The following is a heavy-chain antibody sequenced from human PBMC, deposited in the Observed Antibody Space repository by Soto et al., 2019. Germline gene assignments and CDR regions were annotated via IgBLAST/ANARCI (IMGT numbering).Heavy chain of an antibody. CDR1: GFIFSSYD. CDR2: ISSGSGNI. D-gene: IGHD3-10*01. J-gene: IGHJ5*02. Sequence: EVQLVESGGGLVQPGGSLRLSCAASGFIFSSYDMNWVRQAPGKGLEWVSYISSGSGNILYADSVKGRFTISRDNAKNSLYLQMKSLRAEDTAVYYCARTYGTGSLNGFDPWGQGTLVTVSS. V-gene: IGHV3-48*04. CDR3: ARTYGTGSLNGFDP.